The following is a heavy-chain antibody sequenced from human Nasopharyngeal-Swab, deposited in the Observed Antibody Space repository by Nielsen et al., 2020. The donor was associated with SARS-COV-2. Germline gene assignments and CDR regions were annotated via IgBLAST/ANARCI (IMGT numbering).Heavy chain of an antibody. CDR1: GYTFTTYA. D-gene: IGHD6-6*01. J-gene: IGHJ4*02. CDR2: INTNTGNP. V-gene: IGHV7-4-1*02. Sequence: ASVKVSCRASGYTFTTYAMNWVRQAPGQGLEWMGWINTNTGNPTYAQGFTGRFVFSLDTSVSTAYLQISSLKAEDTAVYYCWSSTAARVLYWGQGTLVTVSS. CDR3: WSSTAARVLY.